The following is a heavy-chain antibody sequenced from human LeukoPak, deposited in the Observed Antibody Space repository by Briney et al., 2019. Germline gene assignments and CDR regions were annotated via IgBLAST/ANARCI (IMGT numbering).Heavy chain of an antibody. CDR1: GGSISSYY. V-gene: IGHV4-59*01. CDR3: ARSSEGRYYYDSSGYSYYYYYMDV. Sequence: SETLSLTCTVSGGSISSYYWSWIRQPPGKGLEWIGLIYYSGSTNYNPSLKSRVTISVDTSKNQFSLKLSSVTAADTAVYYCARSSEGRYYYDSSGYSYYYYYMDVWGKGTTVTISS. D-gene: IGHD3-22*01. J-gene: IGHJ6*03. CDR2: IYYSGST.